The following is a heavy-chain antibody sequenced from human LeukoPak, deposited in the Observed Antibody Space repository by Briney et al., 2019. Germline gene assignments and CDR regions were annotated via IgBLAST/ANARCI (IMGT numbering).Heavy chain of an antibody. J-gene: IGHJ3*02. Sequence: GGSLRLSCEASGFTFGSFWMHWVRRAPGKGLDWVSRINSDGSSISYGDSVKGRFTISRDNAKNTLYLQMNSLRVEDTAVYYCARTYYYDSSGYWGAFDIWGQGTMVPVSS. CDR2: INSDGSSI. D-gene: IGHD3-22*01. CDR3: ARTYYYDSSGYWGAFDI. V-gene: IGHV3-74*01. CDR1: GFTFGSFW.